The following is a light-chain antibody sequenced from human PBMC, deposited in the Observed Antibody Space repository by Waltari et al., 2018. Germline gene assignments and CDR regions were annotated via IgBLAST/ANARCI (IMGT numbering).Light chain of an antibody. V-gene: IGKV1-33*01. CDR3: HQYDKLPYT. J-gene: IGKJ2*01. CDR1: QDITNY. CDR2: DAA. Sequence: DIQMTQSPSSLSASLGDRVTITCQASQDITNYLNWFQKKPGKAHNLLIYDAAHLDTGVPSRFSGSGSGTEFTLTISSLQPEDIATYYCHQYDKLPYTFGPGTKLEIK.